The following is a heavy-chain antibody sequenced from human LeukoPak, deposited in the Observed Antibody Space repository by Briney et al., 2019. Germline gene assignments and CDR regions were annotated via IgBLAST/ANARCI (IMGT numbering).Heavy chain of an antibody. Sequence: PGGSLRLSGAASGFTFSNYWMTWVRQAPEKGLEWVANIKQDGSEKYYVDSVKGRFTISRDNAKNSLYLQVNSLRAEDTAVYYCVRDTGGSGSYPDYWGPGTLVTVSS. CDR1: GFTFSNYW. CDR2: IKQDGSEK. CDR3: VRDTGGSGSYPDY. J-gene: IGHJ4*02. D-gene: IGHD1-26*01. V-gene: IGHV3-7*01.